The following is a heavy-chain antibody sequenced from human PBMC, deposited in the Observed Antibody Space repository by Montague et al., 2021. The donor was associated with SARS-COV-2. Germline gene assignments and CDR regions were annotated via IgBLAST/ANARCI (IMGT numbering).Heavy chain of an antibody. V-gene: IGHV4-39*01. CDR3: ASESGSGSYLVY. D-gene: IGHD3-10*01. Sequence: SETLSLTCTVSGGSISSSSYYWCWLRPPPENGVEWIGSIYYRGSNYYHPSLKSRVTISVDTSKNQFSLKLSSVTAADTAVYYCASESGSGSYLVYWGQGTLVTVSS. CDR2: IYYRGSN. CDR1: GGSISSSSYY. J-gene: IGHJ4*02.